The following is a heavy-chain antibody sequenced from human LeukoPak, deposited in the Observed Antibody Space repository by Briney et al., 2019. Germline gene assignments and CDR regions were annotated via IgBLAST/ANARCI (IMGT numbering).Heavy chain of an antibody. CDR1: DDSISSSSYY. D-gene: IGHD3-3*01. CDR3: ARSALRPGPTFDV. CDR2: ISYSGSA. J-gene: IGHJ4*02. V-gene: IGHV4-39*07. Sequence: SETLSLTCFVSDDSISSSSYYWGWIRQPPGRGLEWIGSISYSGSAFYNPSLTSRVTISVDTSKRQFSLRLNSVTAADTSLYFCARSALRPGPTFDVWGQGTLVTVSS.